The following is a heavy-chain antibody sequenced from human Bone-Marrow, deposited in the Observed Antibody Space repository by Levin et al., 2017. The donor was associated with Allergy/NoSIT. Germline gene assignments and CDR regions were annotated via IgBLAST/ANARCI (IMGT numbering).Heavy chain of an antibody. D-gene: IGHD3-16*02. Sequence: PGGSLRLSCAASGITFITYAMSWVRQAPGKGLEWVSSISGSGDSIHYADSVKGRFSISRDNSKNTLYLQMNSLRDEDTAIYYCATSRVTEEGLIVVLLDYWGQGTLVTVSS. J-gene: IGHJ4*02. CDR3: ATSRVTEEGLIVVLLDY. CDR2: ISGSGDSI. CDR1: GITFITYA. V-gene: IGHV3-23*01.